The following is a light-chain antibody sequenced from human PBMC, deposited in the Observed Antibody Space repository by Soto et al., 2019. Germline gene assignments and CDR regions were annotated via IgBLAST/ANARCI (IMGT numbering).Light chain of an antibody. CDR1: QSLLHSNGYNY. Sequence: DIVMTQSPLSLPVTPGEPASISCRSSQSLLHSNGYNYLDWYLQKPGQSPQLLIYLGSNRASGVPDRFSDSGSGTDFTLKISRAEAEDVGVYYCMQALQTPLTFGQGTKVDIK. J-gene: IGKJ1*01. CDR3: MQALQTPLT. V-gene: IGKV2-28*01. CDR2: LGS.